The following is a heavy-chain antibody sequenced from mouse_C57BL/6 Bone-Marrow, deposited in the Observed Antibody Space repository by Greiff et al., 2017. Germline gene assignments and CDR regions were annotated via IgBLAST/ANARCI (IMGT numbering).Heavy chain of an antibody. CDR1: GFNLKDDY. D-gene: IGHD1-1*01. CDR2: IDPENGDT. J-gene: IGHJ3*01. V-gene: IGHV14-4*01. CDR3: TTYYYGSPAWFAD. Sequence: VQLKQSGAELVRPGASVKLSCTASGFNLKDDYMHWVKQRPEQGLEWIGWIDPENGDTEYASKFQGKATLTAATSSNTAYRQRSSLTSEDTAVYYCTTYYYGSPAWFADWGQGTLVTVSA.